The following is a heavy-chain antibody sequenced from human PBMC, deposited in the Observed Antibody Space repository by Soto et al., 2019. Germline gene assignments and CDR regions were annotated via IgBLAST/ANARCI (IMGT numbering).Heavy chain of an antibody. D-gene: IGHD2-2*01. CDR3: ARENCSSTSCYYDY. CDR2: IYYSGST. Sequence: SETLSLTCTVSGGSISSYYWSWIRQPPGKGLEWIGYIYYSGSTNYNPSLKSRVTISVDTSKNQFSLKLSSVTAADTAVYYCARENCSSTSCYYDYWGQGTLVTV. CDR1: GGSISSYY. J-gene: IGHJ4*02. V-gene: IGHV4-59*01.